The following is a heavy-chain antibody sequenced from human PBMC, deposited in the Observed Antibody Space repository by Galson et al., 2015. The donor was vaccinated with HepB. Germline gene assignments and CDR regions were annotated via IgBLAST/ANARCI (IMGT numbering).Heavy chain of an antibody. CDR1: GFTFTTYA. CDR3: ARESIMPESTYYYGSGSYSPVGGALYYFDY. D-gene: IGHD3-10*01. CDR2: VSYDGIDK. Sequence: SLRLSCAASGFTFTTYAMHWVRQAPGKGLEWVAVVSYDGIDKYYADSVKGRFTISRDNSKNTLYLQMNSLRSEDTAVYYCARESIMPESTYYYGSGSYSPVGGALYYFDYWGQGTLVTVSS. V-gene: IGHV3-30*04. J-gene: IGHJ4*02.